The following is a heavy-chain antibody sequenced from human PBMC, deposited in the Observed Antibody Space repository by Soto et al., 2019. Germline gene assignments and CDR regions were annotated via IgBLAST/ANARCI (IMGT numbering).Heavy chain of an antibody. CDR3: ARTRDYTRGFDI. D-gene: IGHD4-4*01. CDR2: ISYDGSNK. J-gene: IGHJ3*02. CDR1: GFTFSSYA. V-gene: IGHV3-30-3*01. Sequence: GGSLRLSCAASGFTFSSYAMHWVRQAPGKGLEWVAVISYDGSNKYYADSVKGRFTISRDNSKNTLYLQMNSLRAEDTAVYYCARTRDYTRGFDIWGQGTMVTVSS.